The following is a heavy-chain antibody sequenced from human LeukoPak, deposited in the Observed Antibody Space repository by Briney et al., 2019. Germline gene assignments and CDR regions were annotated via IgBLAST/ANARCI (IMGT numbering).Heavy chain of an antibody. CDR2: IRYDGSIK. Sequence: GGSLRLSCAASGFTFSSYGMHWVRQAPGKGLEWVAFIRYDGSIKYYADSVEDRLTMSRDNSKNTLYLQMNGLRVEDTAVYYCAKGSAYYFDYWGQGTLVTVSS. CDR1: GFTFSSYG. V-gene: IGHV3-30*02. CDR3: AKGSAYYFDY. J-gene: IGHJ4*02.